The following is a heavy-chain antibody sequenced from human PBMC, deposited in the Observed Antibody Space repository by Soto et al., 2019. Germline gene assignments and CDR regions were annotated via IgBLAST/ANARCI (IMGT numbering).Heavy chain of an antibody. CDR3: VRDRAADGYYGMDV. Sequence: GGSLRLPCVASEFSFSTYNMNWVRQAPGKGLEWVSFISSTSSHIHYADSVKGRFTISRDNAKNSLYLQMNSLRAEDTAVYYCVRDRAADGYYGMDVWGQGTTVTVSS. CDR2: ISSTSSHI. J-gene: IGHJ6*02. D-gene: IGHD6-13*01. V-gene: IGHV3-21*01. CDR1: EFSFSTYN.